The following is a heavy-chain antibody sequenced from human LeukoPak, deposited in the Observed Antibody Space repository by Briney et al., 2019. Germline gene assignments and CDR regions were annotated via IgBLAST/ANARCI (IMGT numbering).Heavy chain of an antibody. CDR1: GASLSGGTYY. CDR3: ARRGGSGRAFDY. D-gene: IGHD1-26*01. J-gene: IGHJ4*02. CDR2: IYYTGST. V-gene: IGHV4-39*01. Sequence: SETLSLTCSVSGASLSGGTYYWGWIRQPPGKGLEWIGSIYYTGSTYDNPSPKSRVTISVDTSKNQFSLKLSSVTAADTAVYYCARRGGSGRAFDYWGQGTLVTVSS.